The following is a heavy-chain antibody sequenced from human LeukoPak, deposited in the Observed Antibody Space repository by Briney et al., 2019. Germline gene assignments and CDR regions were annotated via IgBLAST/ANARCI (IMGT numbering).Heavy chain of an antibody. D-gene: IGHD3-9*01. CDR2: ISSSGTTI. CDR3: ARDGVLRYFDYYYYYMDV. CDR1: GFTFSDYY. J-gene: IGHJ6*03. V-gene: IGHV3-11*01. Sequence: GGTLRLSCAASGFTFSDYYMSWIRQAPGKGLEWVSYISSSGTTIYNADSVKGRFTISRDNAKNSLFLQMNSLRAEDTAVYYCARDGVLRYFDYYYYYMDVWGKGTTVTISS.